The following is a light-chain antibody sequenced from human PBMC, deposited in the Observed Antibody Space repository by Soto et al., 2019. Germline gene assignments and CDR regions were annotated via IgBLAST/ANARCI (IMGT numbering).Light chain of an antibody. V-gene: IGKV3-11*01. CDR1: QSISSY. CDR3: QQRSNWPTIT. Sequence: EIVLTQSPATLSLSPGERATLSCRASQSISSYLAWYQQKPGQAPRLLIYDASNRATGIPARFSGSGSGTDFTLTISSLEPEDCAVYYCQQRSNWPTITFGQGTRLEIK. J-gene: IGKJ5*01. CDR2: DAS.